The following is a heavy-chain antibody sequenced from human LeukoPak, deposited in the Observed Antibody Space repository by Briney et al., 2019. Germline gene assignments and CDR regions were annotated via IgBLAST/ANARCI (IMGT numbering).Heavy chain of an antibody. CDR2: IRYGGSNK. J-gene: IGHJ4*02. CDR1: GFTFSSYG. CDR3: ARDPVGWGVDYYDGSGYQEYFDF. D-gene: IGHD3-22*01. Sequence: PGGSLRLSCAASGFTFSSYGMHWVRQAPGKGLEWVAFIRYGGSNKYYADSVKGRFTISRDNSKNTLYLQMNSLRAEDTAVYFCARDPVGWGVDYYDGSGYQEYFDFWGQGTLVTVSS. V-gene: IGHV3-30*02.